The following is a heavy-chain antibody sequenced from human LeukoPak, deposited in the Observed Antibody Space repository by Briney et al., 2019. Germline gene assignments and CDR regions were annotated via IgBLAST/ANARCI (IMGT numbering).Heavy chain of an antibody. D-gene: IGHD3-10*01. CDR3: ARDYYGSGPWFDP. CDR1: GGSISSYY. CDR2: IYYSGST. V-gene: IGHV4-59*01. Sequence: SETLPLTCTVSGGSISSYYWSWIRQPPGKGLEWIGYIYYSGSTNYNPSLKSRVTISVDTSKNQFSLKLSSVTAADTAVYYCARDYYGSGPWFDPWGQGTLVTVSS. J-gene: IGHJ5*02.